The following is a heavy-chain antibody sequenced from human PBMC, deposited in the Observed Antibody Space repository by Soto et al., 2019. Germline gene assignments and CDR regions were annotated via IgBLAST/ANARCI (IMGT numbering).Heavy chain of an antibody. Sequence: GGSLRLSCAASGFTFSSYSMNWVRQAPGKGLEWVSSISSSSSYIYYADSVKGRFTISRDNAKNSLYLQMNSLRAEDTAVYYWVKTYCSSTSCYVSPLSTRTLGGQGKMVTVS. CDR3: VKTYCSSTSCYVSPLSTRTL. CDR1: GFTFSSYS. J-gene: IGHJ3*01. D-gene: IGHD2-2*01. V-gene: IGHV3-21*01. CDR2: ISSSSSYI.